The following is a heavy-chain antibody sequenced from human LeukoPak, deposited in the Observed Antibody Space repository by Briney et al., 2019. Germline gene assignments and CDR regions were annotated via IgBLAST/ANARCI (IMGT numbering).Heavy chain of an antibody. V-gene: IGHV1-2*04. Sequence: ASVKVSCKASGYTFTGYYMHWVRQAPGQGLEWMGWINPNSGGTNYAQKFQGWVTMTRDTSISTAYMELSRLRSDDTAVYYCAVAHDSSGYPLDYWGQGTLVTVS. J-gene: IGHJ4*02. CDR1: GYTFTGYY. D-gene: IGHD3-22*01. CDR2: INPNSGGT. CDR3: AVAHDSSGYPLDY.